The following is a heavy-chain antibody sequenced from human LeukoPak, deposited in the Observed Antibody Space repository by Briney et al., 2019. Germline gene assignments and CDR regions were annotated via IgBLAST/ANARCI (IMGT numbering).Heavy chain of an antibody. D-gene: IGHD4-17*01. CDR1: GGSISSGGYY. CDR3: ARVQDYGDANWFDP. V-gene: IGHV4-31*03. CDR2: IYYSGST. J-gene: IGHJ5*02. Sequence: SETLSLTCTVSGGSISSGGYYWSWIRQHPGKDLEWIGYIYYSGSTYYNPSLKSRVTISVDTSKNQFSLKLSSVTAADTAVYYCARVQDYGDANWFDPWGQGTLVTVSS.